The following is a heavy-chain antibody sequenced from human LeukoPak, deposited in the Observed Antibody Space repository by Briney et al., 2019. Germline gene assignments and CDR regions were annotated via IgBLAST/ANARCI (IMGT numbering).Heavy chain of an antibody. J-gene: IGHJ4*02. D-gene: IGHD6-25*01. Sequence: XXXSGFTXXXYAMHWVRQAPGKGLXWVAIISYDGSNKYYADSVKGRFTISRDXSKNTLYLQMNSLRDEDTAVYYXXSGQRGLLDYWGQGTLVTVSS. CDR2: ISYDGSNK. CDR1: GFTXXXYA. CDR3: XSGQRGLLDY. V-gene: IGHV3-30*04.